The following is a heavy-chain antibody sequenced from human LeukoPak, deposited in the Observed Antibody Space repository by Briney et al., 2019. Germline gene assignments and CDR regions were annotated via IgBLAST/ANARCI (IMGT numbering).Heavy chain of an antibody. CDR1: GFTFTTNW. CDR2: INQDGSEK. D-gene: IGHD6-19*01. Sequence: GGSLRLSCTASGFTFTTNWMTWVRQAPGKGLEWVATINQDGSEKYYVVSVKGRFTISRDNAKNSLFLQMNSLRAEDTAVYYCAKGVYSSGWKRIYYYYYMDVWGKGTTVTVSS. J-gene: IGHJ6*03. V-gene: IGHV3-7*01. CDR3: AKGVYSSGWKRIYYYYYMDV.